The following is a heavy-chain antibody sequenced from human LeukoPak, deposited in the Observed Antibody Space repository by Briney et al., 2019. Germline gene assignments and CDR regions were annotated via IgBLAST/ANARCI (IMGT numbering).Heavy chain of an antibody. Sequence: PSETLSLTCTVSGGSISSSSYYWGWIRQPPGKGLEWIGSIYYSGSTYYNPSLKSRVTISVDTSKNQFSLKLSSVTAADTAVYYCARQWLVLGWFDPWGQGTLVTVSS. V-gene: IGHV4-39*01. CDR1: GGSISSSSYY. J-gene: IGHJ5*02. CDR2: IYYSGST. CDR3: ARQWLVLGWFDP. D-gene: IGHD6-19*01.